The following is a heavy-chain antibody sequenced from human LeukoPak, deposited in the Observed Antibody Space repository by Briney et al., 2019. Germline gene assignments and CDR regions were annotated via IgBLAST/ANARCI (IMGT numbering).Heavy chain of an antibody. CDR1: GGSVSGYY. CDR3: ASRGDPRSSGHYHATNYYGMDV. J-gene: IGHJ6*02. D-gene: IGHD3-22*01. V-gene: IGHV4-34*01. CDR2: INHSGST. Sequence: SETLSLACGVYGGSVSGYYWTWIRQPPGKGLEWIGEINHSGSTSYNPSLKSRVTISLDTSKNQFSLKLRSVTAADTAVYYCASRGDPRSSGHYHATNYYGMDVWGQGTTVTVSS.